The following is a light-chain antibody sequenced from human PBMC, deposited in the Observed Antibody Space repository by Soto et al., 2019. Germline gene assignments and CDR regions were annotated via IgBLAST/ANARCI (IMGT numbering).Light chain of an antibody. CDR2: DAS. CDR1: QSISSW. J-gene: IGKJ1*01. V-gene: IGKV1-5*01. Sequence: IQRTQYHSKLSATAGDRVTITCRASQSISSWLAWYQHKPGKAPKLLIYDASNLDSGVPSRFSGSGSGTEFSLTISNLQPDDCATYYCQQYGNYWTFGQGPKVDIK. CDR3: QQYGNYWT.